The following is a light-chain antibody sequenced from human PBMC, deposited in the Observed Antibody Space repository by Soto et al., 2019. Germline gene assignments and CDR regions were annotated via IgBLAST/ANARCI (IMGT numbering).Light chain of an antibody. J-gene: IGLJ1*01. V-gene: IGLV2-14*03. Sequence: QSALTQPASVSGSPGQSITISCTGTSSDVGAYDYFSWYQQHPGEVPKRMIFDVSDRPSGVSNRFSGSKSGNRASLNISGLQAEDGADYYCSSFTTSTSYVFGTGTKLTVL. CDR2: DVS. CDR3: SSFTTSTSYV. CDR1: SSDVGAYDY.